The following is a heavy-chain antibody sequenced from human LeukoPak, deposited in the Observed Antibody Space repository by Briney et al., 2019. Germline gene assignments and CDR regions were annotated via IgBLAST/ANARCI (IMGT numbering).Heavy chain of an antibody. CDR3: ARWYRDSSGLY. CDR2: IKQDGSET. CDR1: GFTFSNYW. V-gene: IGHV3-7*03. D-gene: IGHD3-22*01. Sequence: PGGSLRLSCAASGFTFSNYWMSWVRQAPGKRPQWVANIKQDGSETYYVDSVKGRFTISRDNAKNSLFLQMNSLRAEDTAVYYCARWYRDSSGLYWGQGILVTVSS. J-gene: IGHJ4*02.